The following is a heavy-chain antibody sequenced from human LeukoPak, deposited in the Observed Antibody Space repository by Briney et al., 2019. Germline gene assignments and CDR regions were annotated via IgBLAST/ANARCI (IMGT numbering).Heavy chain of an antibody. D-gene: IGHD3/OR15-3a*01. CDR1: GLTNMIY. CDR2: IKHDGSTK. J-gene: IGHJ4*02. CDR3: ASQQDLAYDLSAGGYYFDS. Sequence: GGSLWLSCAATGLTNMIYINSIIQTPGKSLEWVANIKHDGSTKYYVDSAKGRFSISSDNDTISVYLQMNNPRVEETAVYYCASQQDLAYDLSAGGYYFDSWGPGILVSVAS. V-gene: IGHV3-7*01.